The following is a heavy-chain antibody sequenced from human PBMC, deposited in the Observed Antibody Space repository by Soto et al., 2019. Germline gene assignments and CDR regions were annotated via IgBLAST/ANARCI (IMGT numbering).Heavy chain of an antibody. CDR2: ISSSSGYT. CDR3: ARDRLDVVVPAAILAY. Sequence: PGGSLRLSCAASGFTFSDYYMSWIRQAPGKGLEWVSYISSSSGYTNYADSVKGRFTISRDNAKNTLYLQMNSLRVEDTAPYYCARDRLDVVVPAAILAYWGQGTLVTVSS. D-gene: IGHD2-2*02. CDR1: GFTFSDYY. J-gene: IGHJ4*02. V-gene: IGHV3-11*06.